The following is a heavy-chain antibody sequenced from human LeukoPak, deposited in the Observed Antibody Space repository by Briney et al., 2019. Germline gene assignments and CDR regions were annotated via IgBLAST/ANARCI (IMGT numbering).Heavy chain of an antibody. CDR1: GYSCTSYW. CDR3: ARQWNWNYPFDY. Sequence: GESPMIPCKGSGYSCTSYWIGWVRQMPGKGLEWMGLIHPCDSDTRYSPSFQGQVTISADKSISTAYLQWSSLKASDTAMYYCARQWNWNYPFDYWGQGTLVTVSS. J-gene: IGHJ4*02. CDR2: IHPCDSDT. D-gene: IGHD1-7*01. V-gene: IGHV5-51*01.